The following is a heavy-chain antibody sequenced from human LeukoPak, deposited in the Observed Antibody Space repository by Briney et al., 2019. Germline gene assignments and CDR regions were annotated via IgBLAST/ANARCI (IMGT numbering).Heavy chain of an antibody. V-gene: IGHV4-39*07. Sequence: PSETLSLTCTVSGGSISSSSYYWGWIRQPPGKGLEWIGSIYYSGSTYYNPSLKSRVTISVDTSKNQFSLKLSSVTAADTAVCYCARVMTTVTTTLFSRRGRLNWFDPWGQGTLVTVSS. CDR3: ARVMTTVTTTLFSRRGRLNWFDP. CDR2: IYYSGST. D-gene: IGHD4-17*01. J-gene: IGHJ5*02. CDR1: GGSISSSSYY.